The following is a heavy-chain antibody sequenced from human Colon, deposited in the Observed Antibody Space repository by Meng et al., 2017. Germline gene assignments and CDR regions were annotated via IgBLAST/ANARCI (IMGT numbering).Heavy chain of an antibody. CDR3: GRDQGRELINH. D-gene: IGHD1-7*01. Sequence: QVPLTGSGPGLVNACGPLSLTCPDSGHAISSDMRWSWVRQPPGKGMEWIGEVYHRGDNNYNPSLKSRVDISVDKSKNQFYLSLFSVTAADTAVYYCGRDQGRELINHWGQGTLVTVSS. J-gene: IGHJ4*02. V-gene: IGHV4-4*02. CDR2: VYHRGDN. CDR1: GHAISSDMR.